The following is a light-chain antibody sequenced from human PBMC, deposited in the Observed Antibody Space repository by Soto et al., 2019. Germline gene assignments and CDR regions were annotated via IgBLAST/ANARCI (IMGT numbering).Light chain of an antibody. CDR1: QSVSSN. CDR3: QRYNKWPWT. Sequence: EIVMTQSPATLSVSPGERATLSCRASQSVSSNLAWYQQKPGQAPRLLIYGASTRATGIPARFSGSGSGTEFTLTISSLQSEDFAVYYCQRYNKWPWTFGGGTKVDIK. V-gene: IGKV3-15*01. CDR2: GAS. J-gene: IGKJ4*01.